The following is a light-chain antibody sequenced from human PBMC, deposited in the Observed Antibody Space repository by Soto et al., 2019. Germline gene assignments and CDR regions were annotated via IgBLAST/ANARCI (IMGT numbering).Light chain of an antibody. CDR2: DNN. CDR1: SSNIGNNY. V-gene: IGLV1-51*01. Sequence: QSVLTQPPSVSAAPGQKVTISCSGRSSNIGNNYVSWYQQFPGTAPKLLIYDNNERLSGIPDRFSGSKSGTSATLGITGLQTGDEADYYCGTWDSSLSAVVFGGGTKLTVL. CDR3: GTWDSSLSAVV. J-gene: IGLJ2*01.